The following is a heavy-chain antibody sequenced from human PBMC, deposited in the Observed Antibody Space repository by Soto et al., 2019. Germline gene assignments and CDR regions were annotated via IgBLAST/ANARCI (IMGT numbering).Heavy chain of an antibody. J-gene: IGHJ3*02. CDR3: ARRLELELRHDAFDI. D-gene: IGHD1-7*01. CDR1: GYSFTSYW. V-gene: IGHV5-51*01. Sequence: GESLKISCEGSGYSFTSYWITWVRQMPGKGLEWMGIIYPGDSDTRYSPSFQGQVTISADKSISTAYLQWSSLKASDTAMYYCARRLELELRHDAFDIWGQGTMVTVS. CDR2: IYPGDSDT.